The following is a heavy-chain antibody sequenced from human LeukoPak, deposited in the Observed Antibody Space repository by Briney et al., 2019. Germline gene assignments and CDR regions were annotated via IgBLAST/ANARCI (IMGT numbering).Heavy chain of an antibody. CDR1: GFTFSGHW. CDR2: INWNGGST. Sequence: GGSLRLSCAVSGFTFSGHWMFWVRQAPGKGLEWVSGINWNGGSTGYADSVKGRFTISRDNAKNSLYLQMNSLRAEDTALYYCVRRAYYYDSSGYYDFDYWGQGTLVTVSS. D-gene: IGHD3-22*01. CDR3: VRRAYYYDSSGYYDFDY. V-gene: IGHV3-20*04. J-gene: IGHJ4*02.